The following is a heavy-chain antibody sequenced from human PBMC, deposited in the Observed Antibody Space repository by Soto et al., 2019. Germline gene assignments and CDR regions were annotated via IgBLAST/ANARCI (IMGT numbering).Heavy chain of an antibody. Sequence: PSETLSLTCTVSGGSILNGGHYWSWISQHPGKGLEWIGKIFFSGNTHYNPALKSRLTFSVDTTKNQYSLKLTSVTAADTAIYYCPRDKFGCMLDFWGPATLDTVSS. D-gene: IGHD2-8*01. CDR1: GGSILNGGHY. CDR2: IFFSGNT. J-gene: IGHJ4*01. CDR3: PRDKFGCMLDF. V-gene: IGHV4-31*03.